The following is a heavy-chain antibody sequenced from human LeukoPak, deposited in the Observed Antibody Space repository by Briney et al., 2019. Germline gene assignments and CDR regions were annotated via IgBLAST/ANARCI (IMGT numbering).Heavy chain of an antibody. V-gene: IGHV3-74*01. CDR2: INSDGTTT. D-gene: IGHD3-10*01. CDR3: ARGRPGKYGYCDY. Sequence: GGSLRLSCAASGFTVSSYWMHWVRQAPGKGLVWVSRINSDGTTTNYADSVEGRLTISRDNAKNTLYLQMNSLRAEDTAVYYCARGRPGKYGYCDYWGQGTLVTVSS. CDR1: GFTVSSYW. J-gene: IGHJ4*02.